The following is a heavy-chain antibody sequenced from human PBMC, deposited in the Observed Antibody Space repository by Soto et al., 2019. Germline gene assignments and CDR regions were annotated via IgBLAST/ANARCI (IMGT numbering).Heavy chain of an antibody. CDR3: ARLIGNSWLDS. Sequence: PSGALSLTCAVSGGSIISYYWSWIRQPPGRGLEWIGFIYYAGSTKYNPSLNSRITINPDTSNNQLSLQLNSVTPDDTAVYYCARLIGNSWLDSWGQGTLVTVSS. CDR1: GGSIISYY. V-gene: IGHV4-59*08. J-gene: IGHJ5*01. CDR2: IYYAGST.